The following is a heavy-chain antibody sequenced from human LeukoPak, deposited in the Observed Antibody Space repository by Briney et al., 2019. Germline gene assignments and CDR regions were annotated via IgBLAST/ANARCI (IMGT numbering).Heavy chain of an antibody. CDR3: AKDRCSNGVGCYYYYMDV. CDR2: IQYDGSNQ. Sequence: GGSLRLSSAASPFTFSSYGMHWVRQAPGKGLEWVAYIQYDGSNQQYADSVKGRFSISRDSSKNILYLQMNSLRAEDTAVYYCAKDRCSNGVGCYYYYMDVWGKGTTVTISS. V-gene: IGHV3-30*02. J-gene: IGHJ6*03. D-gene: IGHD2-8*01. CDR1: PFTFSSYG.